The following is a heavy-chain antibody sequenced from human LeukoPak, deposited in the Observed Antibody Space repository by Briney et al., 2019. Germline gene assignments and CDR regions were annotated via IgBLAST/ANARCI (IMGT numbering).Heavy chain of an antibody. CDR1: GFTFSIYA. CDR3: AKDATYYYDSSGYSRGGFDY. J-gene: IGHJ4*02. D-gene: IGHD3-22*01. V-gene: IGHV3-23*01. Sequence: AGGSLRLSCAASGFTFSIYAMSWVRQAPGKGLEWVSAISGSGGSTYYADSVKGRFTISRDNSKNTLYLQMNSLRAEDTAVYYCAKDATYYYDSSGYSRGGFDYWGQGTLVTVSS. CDR2: ISGSGGST.